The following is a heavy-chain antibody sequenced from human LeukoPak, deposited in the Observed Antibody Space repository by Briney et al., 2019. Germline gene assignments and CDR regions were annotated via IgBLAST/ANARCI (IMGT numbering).Heavy chain of an antibody. V-gene: IGHV3-48*01. Sequence: PGGSLRLSCAASGFTFSSYSMNWVRQAPGKGLEWVSYISSSSSTIYYADSVKGRFTISRDNAKNSLYLQMNSLRAEDTAVYYCARDAYYGSGRRDFDYWGQGTLVTVSS. CDR1: GFTFSSYS. D-gene: IGHD3-10*01. CDR3: ARDAYYGSGRRDFDY. CDR2: ISSSSSTI. J-gene: IGHJ4*02.